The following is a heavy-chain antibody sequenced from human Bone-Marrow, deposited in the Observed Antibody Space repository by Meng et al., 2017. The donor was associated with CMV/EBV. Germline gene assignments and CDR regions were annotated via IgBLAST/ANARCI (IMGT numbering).Heavy chain of an antibody. V-gene: IGHV3-15*01. CDR3: TTEAVAGPLSPYYFDY. D-gene: IGHD6-19*01. Sequence: GESLKISCAASGFTFSNAWMSRVRQAPGKGLEWVGRIKSKTDGGTTDYAAPVKGRFTISRDDSKNTLYLQMNSLKTEDTAVYYCTTEAVAGPLSPYYFDYWGQGTLVTVSS. CDR1: GFTFSNAW. J-gene: IGHJ4*02. CDR2: IKSKTDGGTT.